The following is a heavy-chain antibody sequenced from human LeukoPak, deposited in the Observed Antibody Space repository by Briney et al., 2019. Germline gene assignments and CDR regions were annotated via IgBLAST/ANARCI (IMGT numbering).Heavy chain of an antibody. D-gene: IGHD1-1*01. CDR3: ARRVQYYYYYMDV. Sequence: ASVKVSCKASGYTFTGYYMHWVRQAPGQGLEWMGWINPNSGGTNYAQKFQGRVTMTRDTSISTAYMELNRLRSDDTAVYYCARRVQYYYYYMDVWGKGTTVTVSS. J-gene: IGHJ6*03. CDR1: GYTFTGYY. V-gene: IGHV1-2*02. CDR2: INPNSGGT.